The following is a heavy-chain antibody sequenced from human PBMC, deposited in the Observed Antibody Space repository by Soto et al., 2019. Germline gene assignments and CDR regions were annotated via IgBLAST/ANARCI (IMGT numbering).Heavy chain of an antibody. D-gene: IGHD5-18*01. Sequence: QVQLVQSGAEVKKPGASVKVSCKASGYIFTSYDINWVRQATGQRLEWMGWMNPNSGNAGSVQQLQGRVTMTRNSSIGTAYMELSSLRSDDTAVYYCEKSQRGYSIAESWGQGTLVSVSS. CDR2: MNPNSGNA. CDR3: EKSQRGYSIAES. J-gene: IGHJ4*02. V-gene: IGHV1-8*02. CDR1: GYIFTSYD.